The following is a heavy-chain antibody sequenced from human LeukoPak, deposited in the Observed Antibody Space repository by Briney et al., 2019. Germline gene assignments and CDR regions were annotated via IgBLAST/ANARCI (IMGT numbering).Heavy chain of an antibody. CDR2: ISSSSSYI. CDR3: ARDSETFGAFDY. Sequence: GGSLRLSCAASGFTFSSYAMSWVRQAPGKGLEWVSSISSSSSYIYYADSVKGRFTISRDNAKNSLYLQMNSLRVEDTAVYYCARDSETFGAFDYWGQGTLVTVSS. V-gene: IGHV3-21*01. CDR1: GFTFSSYA. J-gene: IGHJ4*02. D-gene: IGHD3-10*01.